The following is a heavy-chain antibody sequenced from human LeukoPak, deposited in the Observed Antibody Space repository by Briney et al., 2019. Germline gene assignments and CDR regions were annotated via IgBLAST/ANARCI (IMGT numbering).Heavy chain of an antibody. D-gene: IGHD3-9*01. V-gene: IGHV3-48*02. J-gene: IGHJ4*02. CDR1: GFTVSSNY. Sequence: GGSLRLSCAASGFTVSSNYMSWVRQAPGKGLDWVSYISSSSGIIYYADSVKGRFTISRDNAKNSLYLQMNSLRDDDTAVYYCASGDILTGYDYWGQGTLVTVSS. CDR2: ISSSSGII. CDR3: ASGDILTGYDY.